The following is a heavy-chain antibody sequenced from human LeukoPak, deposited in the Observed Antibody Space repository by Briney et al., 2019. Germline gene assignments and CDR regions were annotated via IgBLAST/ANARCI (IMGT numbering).Heavy chain of an antibody. D-gene: IGHD6-13*01. CDR2: ISSSSSYI. V-gene: IGHV3-21*01. CDR3: ARDLSSSGTYYFDY. J-gene: IGHJ4*02. Sequence: GGSLRLSCAASGFTFSSYSMNWVRQAPGKGLEWVSSISSSSSYIYYADSVKGRFTISRDNAKNSLYLQTNSLRADDTAVYYCARDLSSSGTYYFDYWGQGTLVTVSS. CDR1: GFTFSSYS.